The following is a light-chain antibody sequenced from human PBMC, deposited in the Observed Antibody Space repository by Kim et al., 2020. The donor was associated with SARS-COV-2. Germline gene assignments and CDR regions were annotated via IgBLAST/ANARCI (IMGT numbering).Light chain of an antibody. CDR3: QKYNSAPLT. J-gene: IGKJ4*01. CDR1: QVISNY. Sequence: SASVGDRVTITCRASQVISNYLAWYQQKPGKVPKLLIYAASTLQSGVPSRFSGSGSGTDFTLTISSLQPEDVATYYCQKYNSAPLTFGGGTKLEI. CDR2: AAS. V-gene: IGKV1-27*01.